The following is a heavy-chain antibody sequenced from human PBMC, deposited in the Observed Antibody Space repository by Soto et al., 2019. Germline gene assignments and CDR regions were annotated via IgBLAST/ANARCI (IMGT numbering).Heavy chain of an antibody. CDR3: ARHSIVVPAFDY. V-gene: IGHV4-39*01. CDR2: IYYSGST. D-gene: IGHD3-22*01. J-gene: IGHJ4*02. Sequence: SETLSLTCTVSGGSISSSSYYWGWIRQPPGKGLEWIGSIYYSGSTYYNPSLKSRVTISVDTSKNQFSLKLSSVTAADTAVYYCARHSIVVPAFDYWGQGTLVTVSS. CDR1: GGSISSSSYY.